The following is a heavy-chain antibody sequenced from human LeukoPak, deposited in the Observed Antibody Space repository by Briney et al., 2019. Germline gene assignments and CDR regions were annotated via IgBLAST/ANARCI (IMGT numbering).Heavy chain of an antibody. V-gene: IGHV1-2*06. CDR2: INPDTGDT. D-gene: IGHD7-27*01. Sequence: ASVKVSCKASGYTFTEYYMHWMRQAPGQGLEWMGRINPDTGDTKYAQMFQGRVILTTDTSMTTAYMELSSLRSDDMAVYYCVRLGSSHWFDPWGQGTLVTVSS. CDR1: GYTFTEYY. J-gene: IGHJ5*02. CDR3: VRLGSSHWFDP.